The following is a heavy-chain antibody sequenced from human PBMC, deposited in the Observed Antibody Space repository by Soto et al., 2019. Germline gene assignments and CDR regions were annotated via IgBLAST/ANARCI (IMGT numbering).Heavy chain of an antibody. CDR2: ISAYNGNT. D-gene: IGHD3-9*01. V-gene: IGHV1-18*01. J-gene: IGHJ6*02. CDR3: LTGYYSHYYGMDV. CDR1: GYTFTSYG. Sequence: ASVKVSCKASGYTFTSYGISWVRQAPGQGLEWMGWISAYNGNTNYAQKFQGRVTMTEDTSTDTAYMELSSLRSEDTAVYYCLTGYYSHYYGMDVWGQGTTVTVSS.